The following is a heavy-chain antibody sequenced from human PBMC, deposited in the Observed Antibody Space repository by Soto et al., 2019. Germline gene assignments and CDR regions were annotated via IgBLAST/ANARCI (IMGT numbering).Heavy chain of an antibody. CDR1: GGSISSGGYS. CDR2: IYHSGST. CDR3: ARVPGP. J-gene: IGHJ5*02. D-gene: IGHD3-10*01. Sequence: QLQLHEYGAGLVKPSQTLSLTCAVSGGSISSGGYSWSWIRQPPGKGLEWIGYIYHSGSTYYNPSLKSRVTISVDRSKNQFSLKLSSVTAADTAVYYCARVPGPWGQGTLVTVSS. V-gene: IGHV4-30-2*01.